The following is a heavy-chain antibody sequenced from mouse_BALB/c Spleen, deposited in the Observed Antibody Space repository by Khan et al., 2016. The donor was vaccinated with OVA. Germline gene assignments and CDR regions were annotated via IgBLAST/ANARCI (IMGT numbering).Heavy chain of an antibody. CDR3: ARSELGGLYWYCDG. CDR2: LHYSGST. Sequence: EVQLQESGPDLVKPSQSLSLTCTVTGYSITSGYRWHLIRQFPRNKLKWLGLLHYSGSTHYNPSLKTRISITRDTSKNQFFLQLNSVTTEDTATYDCARSELGGLYWYCDGWGAGTTVTGS. V-gene: IGHV3-1*02. CDR1: GYSITSGYR. D-gene: IGHD3-1*01. J-gene: IGHJ1*01.